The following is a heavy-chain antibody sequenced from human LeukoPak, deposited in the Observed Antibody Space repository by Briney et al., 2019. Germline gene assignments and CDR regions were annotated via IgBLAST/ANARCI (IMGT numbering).Heavy chain of an antibody. CDR3: AAASGAWLLPDI. Sequence: SVKVSCKASGFTFTSSAVQWVRQARGQRLEWIGWIVVGSGNTNYAQKFQERVTITRDMSTSTAYMELSSLRSEDTAVYYCAAASGAWLLPDIWGQGTMVTVSS. J-gene: IGHJ3*02. CDR2: IVVGSGNT. V-gene: IGHV1-58*01. D-gene: IGHD3-22*01. CDR1: GFTFTSSA.